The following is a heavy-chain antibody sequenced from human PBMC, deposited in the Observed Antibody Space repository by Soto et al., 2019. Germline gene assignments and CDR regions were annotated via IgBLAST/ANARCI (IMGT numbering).Heavy chain of an antibody. D-gene: IGHD2-2*01. CDR2: ISYDGSNK. Sequence: QVQLVESGGGVVQPGRSLRLSCAASGFTFSSYGMHWVRQAPGMGLEWVAVISYDGSNKYYADSVKGRFTISRDNSKNTLYLQMNSLRAEDTAVYYCAKGLSYCSSTSCYDYYYYYGMDAWGQGTTVTVSS. J-gene: IGHJ6*02. V-gene: IGHV3-30*18. CDR1: GFTFSSYG. CDR3: AKGLSYCSSTSCYDYYYYYGMDA.